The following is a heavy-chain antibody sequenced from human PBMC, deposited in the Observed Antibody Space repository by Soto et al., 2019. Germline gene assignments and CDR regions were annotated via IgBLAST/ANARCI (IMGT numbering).Heavy chain of an antibody. CDR3: ARDGVDVSRTTVRHGALDI. D-gene: IGHD4-17*01. J-gene: IGHJ3*02. CDR2: FLPVFTTA. CDR1: GGSFSTYG. Sequence: QVQLVQSGAGVKKPGSSVKVSCKASGGSFSTYGISWVRQAPGQGLEWMGGFLPVFTTAKYAQKFQGRVSITADESTYTAYMELSSLRSEDTAVYFCARDGVDVSRTTVRHGALDIWGQGTVVTVSS. V-gene: IGHV1-69*01.